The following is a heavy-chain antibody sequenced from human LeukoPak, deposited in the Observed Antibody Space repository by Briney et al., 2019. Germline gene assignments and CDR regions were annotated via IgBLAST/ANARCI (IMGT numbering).Heavy chain of an antibody. CDR2: INHSGST. CDR3: ARGWDSSSWKYYYYYYMDV. V-gene: IGHV4-34*01. J-gene: IGHJ6*03. Sequence: PSETLSLTCAVYGGSFSGYYWSWIRQPPGKGLEWIGEINHSGSTNYNPSLKSRVTISEDTSKNQFSLKLSSVTAADTAVYYCARGWDSSSWKYYYYYYMDVWGKGTTVTVSS. D-gene: IGHD6-13*01. CDR1: GGSFSGYY.